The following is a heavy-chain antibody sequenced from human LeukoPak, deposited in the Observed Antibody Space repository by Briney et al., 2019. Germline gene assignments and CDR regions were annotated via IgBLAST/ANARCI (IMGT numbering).Heavy chain of an antibody. CDR3: ARQSQQWLVPYFDY. Sequence: SETLSLTCTVSGGSISSYYWSWIRQPPGKGLGWIGYIYYSGSTNYNPSLKSRVTISVDTSKNQFSLKLSSVTAADTAVYYCARQSQQWLVPYFDYWGQGTLVTVSS. D-gene: IGHD6-19*01. CDR2: IYYSGST. V-gene: IGHV4-59*08. CDR1: GGSISSYY. J-gene: IGHJ4*02.